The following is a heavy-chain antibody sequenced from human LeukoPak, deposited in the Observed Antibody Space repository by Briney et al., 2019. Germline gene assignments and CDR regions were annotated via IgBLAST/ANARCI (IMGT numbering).Heavy chain of an antibody. Sequence: SETLSLTCTVSGGSISSYYWSWIRQPPRKGLEWIGYIYYSGSTNYNPSLKSRVTISVDTSKNQFSLKLSSVTAADTAVYYCARFVRGTYYFDYWGQVTLDTVSS. CDR3: ARFVRGTYYFDY. CDR1: GGSISSYY. CDR2: IYYSGST. D-gene: IGHD3-16*01. J-gene: IGHJ4*02. V-gene: IGHV4-59*08.